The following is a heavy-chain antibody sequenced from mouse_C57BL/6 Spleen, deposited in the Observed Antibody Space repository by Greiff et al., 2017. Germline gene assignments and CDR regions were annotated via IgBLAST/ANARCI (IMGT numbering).Heavy chain of an antibody. CDR3: TTGRRGYFDY. J-gene: IGHJ2*01. CDR1: GFNIKDYY. V-gene: IGHV14-1*01. Sequence: VQLQQSGAELVRPGASVKLSCTASGFNIKDYYMHWVKQRPEQGLEWIGRIDPEAGDTEYAPKFQGKATMTADTSSNTAYLQLSSLTSEDTSVYYCTTGRRGYFDYWGQGTTLTVSS. D-gene: IGHD3-1*01. CDR2: IDPEAGDT.